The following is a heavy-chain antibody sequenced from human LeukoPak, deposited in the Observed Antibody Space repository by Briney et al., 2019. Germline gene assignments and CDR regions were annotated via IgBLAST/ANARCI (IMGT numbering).Heavy chain of an antibody. CDR3: ANSIVVVVAATRAEYFQH. V-gene: IGHV3-33*06. J-gene: IGHJ1*01. CDR2: IWYDGSNK. CDR1: GFTFSSYG. D-gene: IGHD2-15*01. Sequence: GRSLRLSCAASGFTFSSYGMHWVRQAPGKGLEWAAVIWYDGSNKYYADSVKGRFTISRDNSKNTLYLQMNSLRAEDTAVYYCANSIVVVVAATRAEYFQHWGQGTLVTVSS.